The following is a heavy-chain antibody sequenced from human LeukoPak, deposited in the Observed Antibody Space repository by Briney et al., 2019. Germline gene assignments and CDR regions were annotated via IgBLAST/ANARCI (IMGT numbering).Heavy chain of an antibody. Sequence: GGSLRLSCEVSGFIFSNSWMHWVRQTPGKGLVWVSRMYGDMSDISYADSVKGRFTISRDNAKNTVYLQMNSLRGEDTAVYYCERDLGLRGSTWGQETLVPFS. CDR3: ERDLGLRGST. J-gene: IGHJ5*02. CDR2: MYGDMSDI. V-gene: IGHV3-74*01. D-gene: IGHD4-23*01. CDR1: GFIFSNSW.